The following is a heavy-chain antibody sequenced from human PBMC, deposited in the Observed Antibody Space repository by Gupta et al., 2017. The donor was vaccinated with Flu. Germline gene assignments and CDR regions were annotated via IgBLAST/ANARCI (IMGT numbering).Heavy chain of an antibody. CDR3: ARDLNWACIL. CDR2: IGSGGNT. V-gene: IGHV3-48*02. CDR1: GFTFSDSH. J-gene: IGHJ4*02. D-gene: IGHD2-8*01. Sequence: EVQLVESGGNLVPPGGALRLTCVMSGFTFSDSHMNWIRQAPGKGLEWIAYIGSGGNTDYEDSGRGGFTTSRDNARDSLFLQMNSLRDEDTALYYCARDLNWACILWGQGAQVTGSS.